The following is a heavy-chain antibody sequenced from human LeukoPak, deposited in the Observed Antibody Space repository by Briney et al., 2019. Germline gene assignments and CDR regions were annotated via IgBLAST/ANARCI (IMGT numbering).Heavy chain of an antibody. D-gene: IGHD1-26*01. CDR1: GFTFSSYG. V-gene: IGHV3-30*02. Sequence: PGGSLRLSCAASGFTFSSYGMHWVRQAPGKGLEWVAFIRYDGSNKYYADSVKGRFTISRDNSKNTLYLQMNSLRAEDTAVYYCAKDWWELPSFDYWGQGTLVTVSS. CDR3: AKDWWELPSFDY. CDR2: IRYDGSNK. J-gene: IGHJ4*02.